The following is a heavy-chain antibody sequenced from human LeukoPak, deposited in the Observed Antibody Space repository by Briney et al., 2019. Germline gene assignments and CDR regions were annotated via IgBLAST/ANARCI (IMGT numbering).Heavy chain of an antibody. CDR1: GGSISSYY. CDR3: ARSAPLPYYYDSSGYSHFDY. D-gene: IGHD3-22*01. Sequence: PSETLSLTCTVSGGSISSYYWSWIRQPPGKGLEWIGYIYYSGSTNYNPSLKSRVTISVDTSKNQFSLKLSSVTAADTAVYYCARSAPLPYYYDSSGYSHFDYWGQGTLVTVSS. CDR2: IYYSGST. V-gene: IGHV4-59*01. J-gene: IGHJ4*02.